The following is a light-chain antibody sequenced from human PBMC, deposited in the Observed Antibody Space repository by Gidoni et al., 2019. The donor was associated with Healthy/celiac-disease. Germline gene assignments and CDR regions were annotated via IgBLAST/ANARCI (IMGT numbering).Light chain of an antibody. CDR1: QSVSSSY. Sequence: EIELTQSPVTLSLSPGERATLSCRASQSVSSSYLAWYQQKPGQAPRLLIYGASSRATGIPDRFSGSGSGTDFTITISRLEPEDFAVYYCQQYGSSPLTFGGGTKVEIK. V-gene: IGKV3-20*01. CDR3: QQYGSSPLT. CDR2: GAS. J-gene: IGKJ4*01.